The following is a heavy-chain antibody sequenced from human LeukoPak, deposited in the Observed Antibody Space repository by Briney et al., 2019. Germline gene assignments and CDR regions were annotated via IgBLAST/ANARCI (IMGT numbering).Heavy chain of an antibody. V-gene: IGHV4-34*01. CDR2: INHSGGT. J-gene: IGHJ4*02. CDR1: GGSFSGYY. CDR3: ARVPGFGVVTDFDY. D-gene: IGHD3-3*01. Sequence: SETLSLTCAVYGGSFSGYYWSWIRQPPGKGLEWIGEINHSGGTNYNPPLKSRVTISVDTSKNQFSLKLSSVTAADTAVYYCARVPGFGVVTDFDYWGQGTLVTVSS.